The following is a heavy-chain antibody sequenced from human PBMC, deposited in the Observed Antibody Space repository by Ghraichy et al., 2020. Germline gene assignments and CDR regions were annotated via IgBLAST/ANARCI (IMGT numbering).Heavy chain of an antibody. J-gene: IGHJ4*02. D-gene: IGHD1-26*01. Sequence: GGSLRLSCAASGFTFGGLWMSWVRQAPGKGPECVANINENGSDKFHADSVKGRFTISRDNAQNVLYLQMNSLRVDDTAVYYCARAGNWGQGTLVTVSS. CDR1: GFTFGGLW. CDR2: INENGSDK. V-gene: IGHV3-7*01. CDR3: ARAGN.